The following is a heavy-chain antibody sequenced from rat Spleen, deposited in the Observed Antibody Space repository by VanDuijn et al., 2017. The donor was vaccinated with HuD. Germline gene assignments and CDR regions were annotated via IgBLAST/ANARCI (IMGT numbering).Heavy chain of an antibody. V-gene: IGHV5-25*01. CDR2: ISTGGGNT. CDR3: ARADVAAISTDGI. D-gene: IGHD1-2*01. J-gene: IGHJ2*01. Sequence: EVKLVESGGGLVQPGRSLKLSCAASGFTFSDYGMAWVRQAPTKGLEWVTSISTGGGNTYYRDSVKGRFTISRDNAKSTLHLQMNSLRSEDTATYFCARADVAAISTDGIWGQGILVTVSS. CDR1: GFTFSDYG.